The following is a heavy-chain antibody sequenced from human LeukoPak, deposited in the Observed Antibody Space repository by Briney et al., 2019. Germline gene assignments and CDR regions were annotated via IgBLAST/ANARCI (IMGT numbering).Heavy chain of an antibody. Sequence: ASVKVSCKASGYTFTGYYMHWVRQAPGQGLEWMGWINPNSGGTNYAQKFQGRVTMTRDTSISTAYMELSRLRSDDTAVYYCAALFGVVVPLFDPWGQGTLVTVSS. CDR3: AALFGVVVPLFDP. D-gene: IGHD3-3*01. CDR1: GYTFTGYY. CDR2: INPNSGGT. J-gene: IGHJ5*02. V-gene: IGHV1-2*02.